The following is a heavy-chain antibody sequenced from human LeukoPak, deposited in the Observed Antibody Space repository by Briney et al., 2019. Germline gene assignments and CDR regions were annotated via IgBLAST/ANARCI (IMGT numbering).Heavy chain of an antibody. D-gene: IGHD3-22*01. CDR3: ARAGRGSYDRSGYYDY. CDR2: IYYSGST. V-gene: IGHV4-31*03. Sequence: PSETLPLTCSVSGGSISSGGYYWSWIRQHPGKGLEWIVYIYYSGSTYYNPSLKNRVTISVDTSKNQFSLKLSSVTAADTAVYYCARAGRGSYDRSGYYDYWGQGTLVTVSS. CDR1: GGSISSGGYY. J-gene: IGHJ4*02.